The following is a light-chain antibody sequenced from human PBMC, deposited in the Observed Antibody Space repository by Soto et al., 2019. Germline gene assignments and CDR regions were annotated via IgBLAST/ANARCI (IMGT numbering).Light chain of an antibody. CDR1: QGIGNY. J-gene: IGKJ3*01. Sequence: DIQMTQSPSSLSASVGGRVTITCRASQGIGNYLAWYQQKPGKDPNLLIYAASTLQSGVPSRFSGSGSGTDFTLTISSLQPEDVATYYCQRYNSALVFTFGPGTKVDIK. CDR2: AAS. V-gene: IGKV1-27*01. CDR3: QRYNSALVFT.